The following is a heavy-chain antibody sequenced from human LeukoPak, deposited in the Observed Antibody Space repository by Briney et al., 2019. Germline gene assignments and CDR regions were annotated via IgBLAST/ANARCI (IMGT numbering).Heavy chain of an antibody. J-gene: IGHJ4*02. V-gene: IGHV1-8*01. CDR1: GYTFTSYD. Sequence: ASVKVSCKASGYTFTSYDINWVRQATGQGLEWMGWRNPNSGNTGYAQKFQGRVTMTRNTSISTAYMELSSLRSEDTAVYYCARGRGYYDSSGYYPAFDYWGQGTLVTVSS. CDR2: RNPNSGNT. D-gene: IGHD3-22*01. CDR3: ARGRGYYDSSGYYPAFDY.